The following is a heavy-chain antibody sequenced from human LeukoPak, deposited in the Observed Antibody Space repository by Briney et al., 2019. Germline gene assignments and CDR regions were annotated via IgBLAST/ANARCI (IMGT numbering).Heavy chain of an antibody. D-gene: IGHD2-8*01. V-gene: IGHV5-51*01. Sequence: GESLKISCKGSGYTFTSYWIGWVRQMPGKGLEWMGIIYPDDSDTRYSPSFEGQVIISVDKSISTAYLQWSSLKASDTATYYWARHGHCTNGVCYSNYCYYMDVWGKGTTVTVSS. J-gene: IGHJ6*03. CDR1: GYTFTSYW. CDR2: IYPDDSDT. CDR3: ARHGHCTNGVCYSNYCYYMDV.